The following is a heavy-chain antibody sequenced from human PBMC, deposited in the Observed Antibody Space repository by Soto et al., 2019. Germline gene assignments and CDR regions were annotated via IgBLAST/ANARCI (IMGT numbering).Heavy chain of an antibody. CDR3: ARETQNYYDSSGYQTPYYYYGMDV. J-gene: IGHJ6*02. V-gene: IGHV1-69*13. CDR2: IIPIFGTA. Sequence: ASVKVSCKASGGTFSSYAISWVRQAPGQGLEWMGGIIPIFGTANYAQKFQGRVTITADESTSTAYMELSSLRSEDTAVYYCARETQNYYDSSGYQTPYYYYGMDVWGQGTTVTVSS. D-gene: IGHD3-22*01. CDR1: GGTFSSYA.